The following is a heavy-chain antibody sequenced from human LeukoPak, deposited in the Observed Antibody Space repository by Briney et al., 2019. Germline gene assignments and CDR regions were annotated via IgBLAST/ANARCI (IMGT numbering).Heavy chain of an antibody. V-gene: IGHV1-8*01. J-gene: IGHJ4*02. Sequence: ASVKVSCKASGYTFTSYDINWVRQASGQGLEWMGWMNPNSGNTGYAQKFQGRVTMTRNTSISTAYMELSSLRSEDTAVYYCARANSYDSSGNFDYWGQGTLVTVSS. D-gene: IGHD3-22*01. CDR1: GYTFTSYD. CDR3: ARANSYDSSGNFDY. CDR2: MNPNSGNT.